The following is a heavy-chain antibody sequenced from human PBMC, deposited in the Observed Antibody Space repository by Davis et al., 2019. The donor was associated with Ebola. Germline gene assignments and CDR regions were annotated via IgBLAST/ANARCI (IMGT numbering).Heavy chain of an antibody. CDR3: AREAGYSSSWFDY. V-gene: IGHV4-31*03. Sequence: PSETLSLTCTVSGGSISSGGYYWSWIRQHPGKGLEWIGYIYYSGSTYYNPSLKSRVTISVDTSKNQFSLKLSSVTAADTAVYYCAREAGYSSSWFDYWGQGTLVTVSS. J-gene: IGHJ4*02. D-gene: IGHD6-13*01. CDR1: GGSISSGGYY. CDR2: IYYSGST.